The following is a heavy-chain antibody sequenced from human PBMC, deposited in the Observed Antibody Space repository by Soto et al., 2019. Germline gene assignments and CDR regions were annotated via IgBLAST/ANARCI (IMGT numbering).Heavy chain of an antibody. CDR1: GFTFSSYA. CDR3: EKVPRPTVLDF. CDR2: ISGSGGST. J-gene: IGHJ4*02. V-gene: IGHV3-23*01. Sequence: GGSLRLSCAASGFTFSSYAMSWVRQAPGKGLEWVSAISGSGGSTYYADSVKGRFTISRDNSKNTMYLQMNSLRAEDTAVYYCEKVPRPTVLDFWGQGTMVTVYS. D-gene: IGHD1-20*01.